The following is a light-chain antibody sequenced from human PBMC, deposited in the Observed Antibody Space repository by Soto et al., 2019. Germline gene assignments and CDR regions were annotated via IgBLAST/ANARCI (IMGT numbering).Light chain of an antibody. Sequence: DIQMTQSPSTLSAGVGDRVTITCRASQRISTYLNWYQQKPGKAPTLLIYAASSFQSGVPPRFSGGGSGTYFTLTINTLQPEDVATYFCQQCYSSPRTFGQGTKVEIK. J-gene: IGKJ1*01. CDR3: QQCYSSPRT. CDR1: QRISTY. V-gene: IGKV1-39*01. CDR2: AAS.